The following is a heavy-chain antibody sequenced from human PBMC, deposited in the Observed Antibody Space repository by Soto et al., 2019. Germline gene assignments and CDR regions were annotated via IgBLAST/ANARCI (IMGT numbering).Heavy chain of an antibody. CDR1: GGTFNTYA. CDR3: AREVQGHTPAFVY. J-gene: IGHJ4*02. Sequence: QVQLVQSGAEMKKPGSSVKVSCQSSGGTFNTYAMNWVRQAPGQGPEWMGDISPTFGAANYAPKFQGRVNINADESTGTTYMQWGSLTSEDTALNFGAREVQGHTPAFVYWGQGTLVTVS. CDR2: ISPTFGAA. V-gene: IGHV1-69*19.